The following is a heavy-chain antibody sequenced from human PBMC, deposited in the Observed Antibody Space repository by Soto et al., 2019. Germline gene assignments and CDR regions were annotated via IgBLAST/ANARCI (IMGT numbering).Heavy chain of an antibody. D-gene: IGHD3-3*01. CDR3: AKDTTDFWSGYYGTYGMDV. J-gene: IGHJ6*02. Sequence: GGSLRLSCGGSGFTFSGYGMHWVRQAPGKGLDWLAVISYDGSKEYYADSVRGRFTISRDNSNNTLFLQMNSLRPEDTSVYYCAKDTTDFWSGYYGTYGMDVWGQGTTVTVSS. CDR2: ISYDGSKE. V-gene: IGHV3-30*18. CDR1: GFTFSGYG.